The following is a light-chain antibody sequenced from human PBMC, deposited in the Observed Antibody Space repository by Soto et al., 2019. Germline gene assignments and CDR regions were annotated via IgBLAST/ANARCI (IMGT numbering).Light chain of an antibody. CDR1: QGVSSSY. V-gene: IGKV3-20*01. Sequence: EIVLTQCPGTLSLSPGERGTLSCRASQGVSSSYLAWYQQKPGQPPRLLIYGASSRATGIPDRFSGSGSGTDFTLTITRLEPEDFAVYYCQHYRTSFGGGTKVEIK. J-gene: IGKJ4*01. CDR2: GAS. CDR3: QHYRTS.